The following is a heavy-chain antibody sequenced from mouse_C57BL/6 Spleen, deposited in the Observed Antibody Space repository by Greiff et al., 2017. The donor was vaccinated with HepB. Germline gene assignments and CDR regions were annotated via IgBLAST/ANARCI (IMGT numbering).Heavy chain of an antibody. CDR1: GFTFSDYG. J-gene: IGHJ2*01. Sequence: EVKVVESGGGLVKPGGSLKLSCAASGFTFSDYGMHWVRQAPEKGLEWVAYISSGSSTIYYADTVKGRFTISRDNAKNTLFLQMTSLRSEDTAMYYCARSHYYGSSLYYFDYWGQGTTLTVSS. CDR3: ARSHYYGSSLYYFDY. V-gene: IGHV5-17*01. CDR2: ISSGSSTI. D-gene: IGHD1-1*01.